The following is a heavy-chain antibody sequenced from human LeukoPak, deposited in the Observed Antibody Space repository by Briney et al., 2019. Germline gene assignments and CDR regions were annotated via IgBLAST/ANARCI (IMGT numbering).Heavy chain of an antibody. J-gene: IGHJ4*02. CDR1: GFTFDDYA. D-gene: IGHD3-10*01. CDR3: AKALDRRITMVREGFDY. CDR2: ISWNSGSI. Sequence: PGRSLRLSCAASGFTFDDYAMHWVRQAPRKGLEWVSGISWNSGSIGYADSVKGRFTISRDNAKNSLYLQMNSLRAEDTALYYCAKALDRRITMVREGFDYWGQGTLVTVSS. V-gene: IGHV3-9*01.